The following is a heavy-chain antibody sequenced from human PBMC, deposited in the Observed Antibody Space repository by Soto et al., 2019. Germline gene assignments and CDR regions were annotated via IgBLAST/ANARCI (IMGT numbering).Heavy chain of an antibody. Sequence: GASVKVSCKASGYTFTSYDINWVRQATGQGLEWMGWMNPNSGNTGYAQKFQGRVTMTRNTSISTAYMELSSLRSEDTAVYYCARDLKIRVAARSQPRRFNYYYYGMDVWGQGTTVTVSS. J-gene: IGHJ6*02. CDR2: MNPNSGNT. V-gene: IGHV1-8*01. D-gene: IGHD6-6*01. CDR3: ARDLKIRVAARSQPRRFNYYYYGMDV. CDR1: GYTFTSYD.